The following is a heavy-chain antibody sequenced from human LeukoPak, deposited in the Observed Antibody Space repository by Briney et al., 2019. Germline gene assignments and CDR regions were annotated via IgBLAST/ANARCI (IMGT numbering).Heavy chain of an antibody. Sequence: GASLQISCKGSGSSFTSYWIGWVRQLPGKGLEWMGIIYPGDSDTRYSPSFQGQVTISADKSISTAYLQWSSLKASDTAMYYCARQSASSWSGIDHWGQGTLVTVSS. CDR3: ARQSASSWSGIDH. V-gene: IGHV5-51*01. CDR2: IYPGDSDT. D-gene: IGHD6-13*01. CDR1: GSSFTSYW. J-gene: IGHJ5*02.